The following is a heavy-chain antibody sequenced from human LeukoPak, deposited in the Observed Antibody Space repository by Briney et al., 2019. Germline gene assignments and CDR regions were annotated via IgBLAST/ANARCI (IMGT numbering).Heavy chain of an antibody. J-gene: IGHJ4*02. CDR3: ARAQQLDY. D-gene: IGHD6-13*01. V-gene: IGHV3-48*02. CDR2: ISSASSTI. Sequence: GGSLRLSCAASGFAFGSYSMNWVRQAPGKGLEWVSYISSASSTIYYADSVKGRFTIPRDNAKNSLYLQMTSLRDEDTAVYYCARAQQLDYWGQGTLVTVSS. CDR1: GFAFGSYS.